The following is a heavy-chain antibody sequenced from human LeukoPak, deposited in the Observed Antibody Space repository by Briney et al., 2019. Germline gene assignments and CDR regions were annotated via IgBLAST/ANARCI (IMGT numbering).Heavy chain of an antibody. CDR2: INPNSGGT. Sequence: GASVKVSCKASGYTFTGYYMHWVRQAPGQGLEWMGWINPNSGGTNYAQKFQGRVTMTRDTSISTAYMELSRLRSDDTAVYYCARDAVTTDHHYYYYYMDVWGKGTTVTVSS. CDR3: ARDAVTTDHHYYYYYMDV. J-gene: IGHJ6*03. D-gene: IGHD4-17*01. V-gene: IGHV1-2*02. CDR1: GYTFTGYY.